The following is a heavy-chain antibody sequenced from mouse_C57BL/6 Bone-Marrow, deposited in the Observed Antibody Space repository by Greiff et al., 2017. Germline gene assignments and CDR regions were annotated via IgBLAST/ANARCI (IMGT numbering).Heavy chain of an antibody. CDR1: GFSLTSYG. CDR3: ARSVAQATFAWLAY. CDR2: IWRGGST. V-gene: IGHV2-2*01. Sequence: QVQLQQSGPGLVQPSQCLSITCTVSGFSLTSYGVHWVRPSPGQGLEWLGVIWRGGSTDYTAAFISRLSISKDNSKSQVVFKMHSLQADDTAIYYCARSVAQATFAWLAYWGQGTLVPVSA. D-gene: IGHD3-2*02. J-gene: IGHJ3*01.